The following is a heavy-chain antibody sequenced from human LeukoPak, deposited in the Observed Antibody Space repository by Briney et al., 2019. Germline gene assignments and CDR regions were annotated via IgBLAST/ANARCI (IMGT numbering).Heavy chain of an antibody. CDR2: IIPLFGTA. CDR1: GGTFSTYA. Sequence: SVKVSCKASGGTFSTYAVNWVRQAPGQGLEWMGGIIPLFGTANYAQMFRGRVTITTDESTSTAYMELSSLRSEDTAIYYCARVFARGGEITGSYYYYWGQGTLVTVSS. V-gene: IGHV1-69*05. D-gene: IGHD3-10*01. J-gene: IGHJ4*02. CDR3: ARVFARGGEITGSYYYY.